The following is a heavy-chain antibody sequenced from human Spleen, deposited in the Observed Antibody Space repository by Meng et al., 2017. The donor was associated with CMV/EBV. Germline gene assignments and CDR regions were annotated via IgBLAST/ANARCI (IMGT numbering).Heavy chain of an antibody. CDR2: INHDSDGT. CDR1: DYTYTGYY. CDR3: ARVRWYNRSFGWFDP. J-gene: IGHJ5*02. Sequence: CDYTYTGYYVPWERLAPGRGLEWIRWINHDSDGTNYRENFPSEITITRDSIIRTAYIELGRLISDGTAVYYCARVRWYNRSFGWFDPWGQGTLVTV. D-gene: IGHD6-6*01. V-gene: IGHV1-2*02.